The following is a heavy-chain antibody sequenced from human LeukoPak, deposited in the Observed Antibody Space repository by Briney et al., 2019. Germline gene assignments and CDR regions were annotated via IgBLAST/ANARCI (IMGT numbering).Heavy chain of an antibody. J-gene: IGHJ4*02. D-gene: IGHD2-2*01. V-gene: IGHV4-34*01. CDR1: GFTFSDYY. CDR3: ARDPAVPAAMGYFDY. CDR2: IYHSGST. Sequence: GSLRLSCAASGFTFSDYYMSWIRQPPGKGLEWIGEIYHSGSTNYNPSLKSRVTISVDKSKNQFSLKLSSVTAADTAVYYCARDPAVPAAMGYFDYWGQGTLVTVSS.